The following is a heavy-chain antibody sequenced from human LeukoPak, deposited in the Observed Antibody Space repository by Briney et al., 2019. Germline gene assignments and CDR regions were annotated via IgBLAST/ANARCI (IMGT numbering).Heavy chain of an antibody. V-gene: IGHV3-21*01. D-gene: IGHD6-6*01. CDR3: ARDKSAARGYYFDY. Sequence: GGSLRLSCAASGFTFSSYSMNWVRQAPGKGLEWVSSISSSSSYIYYADSVKGRFTISRDNAKNSLYLQMNSLRAEDMAVYYCARDKSAARGYYFDYWGQGTLVTVSS. CDR1: GFTFSSYS. J-gene: IGHJ4*02. CDR2: ISSSSSYI.